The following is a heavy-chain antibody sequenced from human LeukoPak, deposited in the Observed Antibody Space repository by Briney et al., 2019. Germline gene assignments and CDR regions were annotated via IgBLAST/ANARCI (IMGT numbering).Heavy chain of an antibody. V-gene: IGHV3-7*01. J-gene: IGHJ4*02. Sequence: GGSLRLSCEASGFSFRSYWMAWVRQAPGKGLEWVANINQGASEIPYVDSVMGRFTISRDNAKSSLHLQMNSLRVEDTAVYYCARWGFNGGLDYWGRGTLVTVSS. CDR3: ARWGFNGGLDY. D-gene: IGHD4-23*01. CDR2: INQGASEI. CDR1: GFSFRSYW.